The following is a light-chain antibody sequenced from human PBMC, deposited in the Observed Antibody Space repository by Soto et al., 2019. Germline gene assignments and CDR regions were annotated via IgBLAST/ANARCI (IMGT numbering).Light chain of an antibody. CDR3: QQLNSYPTWT. V-gene: IGKV1-9*01. CDR2: AAS. Sequence: DIQLTQSPSFLSASVGDRVTITCRASQGISSYLAWYQQKPGKAPKLLIYAASTLQSGVPSRFSGSGSETELSLTNSSMQPEDFATYYCQQLNSYPTWTFGQGTKVEIK. CDR1: QGISSY. J-gene: IGKJ1*01.